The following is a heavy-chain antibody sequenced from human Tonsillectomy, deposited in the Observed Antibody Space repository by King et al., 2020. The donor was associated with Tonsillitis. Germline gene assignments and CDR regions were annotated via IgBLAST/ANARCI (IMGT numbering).Heavy chain of an antibody. D-gene: IGHD2-21*02. Sequence: VQLQESGPGLVKPSETLSLTCTVSGGSVRSGSYYWSWIRQPPGKGLEWIGYIYYSGSTNYNPSLESRVTISVDTSKNQFSLKLRSVTAADTAVYYCAGEYCGGDCYSYYYYGMDVWGQGTTVTVSS. V-gene: IGHV4-61*01. CDR1: GGSVRSGSYY. CDR3: AGEYCGGDCYSYYYYGMDV. J-gene: IGHJ6*02. CDR2: IYYSGST.